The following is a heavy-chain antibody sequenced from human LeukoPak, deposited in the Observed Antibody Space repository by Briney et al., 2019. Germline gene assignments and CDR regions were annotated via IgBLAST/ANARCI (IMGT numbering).Heavy chain of an antibody. Sequence: GASVKVSCMASGGTFSSYAISWVRQAPGQGLEWMGGIIPIFGTANYAQKFQGRVTITADKSTSTAYMELSSLRSEDTAVYYCAGYDYVWGSYRSQQLDYWGQGTLVTVSS. CDR3: AGYDYVWGSYRSQQLDY. CDR2: IIPIFGTA. D-gene: IGHD3-16*02. J-gene: IGHJ4*02. CDR1: GGTFSSYA. V-gene: IGHV1-69*06.